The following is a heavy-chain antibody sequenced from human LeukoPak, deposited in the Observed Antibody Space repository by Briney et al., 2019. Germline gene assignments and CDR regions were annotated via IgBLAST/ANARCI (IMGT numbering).Heavy chain of an antibody. CDR2: IIPILGTA. D-gene: IGHD6-13*01. CDR3: ARGLVAYSSSFID. J-gene: IGHJ4*02. Sequence: SGKVSCKASGGTFSSYAISWMRQAPAQGLEWMGGIIPILGTANYAHKFKGRVTITTAESTSTADMELSSLRSEDTAVYYCARGLVAYSSSFIDWGQGTLVTVSS. CDR1: GGTFSSYA. V-gene: IGHV1-69*05.